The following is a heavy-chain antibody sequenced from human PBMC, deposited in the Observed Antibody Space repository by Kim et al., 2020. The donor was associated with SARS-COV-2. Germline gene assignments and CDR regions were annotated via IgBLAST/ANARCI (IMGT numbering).Heavy chain of an antibody. D-gene: IGHD6-13*01. CDR3: ARDVGDSSSWYYYYYYGMDV. Sequence: GGSLRLSCAASGFTFSSYSMNWVRQAPGKGLEWVSYISSSSSTIYYADSVKGRFTISRDNAKNSLYLQMNSLRDEDTAVYYCARDVGDSSSWYYYYYYGMDVWGQGTTVTVSS. CDR2: ISSSSSTI. J-gene: IGHJ6*02. CDR1: GFTFSSYS. V-gene: IGHV3-48*02.